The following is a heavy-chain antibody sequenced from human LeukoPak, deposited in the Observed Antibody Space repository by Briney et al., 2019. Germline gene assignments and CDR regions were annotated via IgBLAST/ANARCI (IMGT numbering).Heavy chain of an antibody. V-gene: IGHV1-3*01. Sequence: VASVKVSCKASGYTFTSYAMHWVRQAPGQRLEWMGWINAGNGNTKYSQNFQNRVTISSDTSASIVYMELNSLRYEDTAVYYCAREMRSDSFRWFDPWGQGTLVTVSS. D-gene: IGHD2/OR15-2a*01. CDR3: AREMRSDSFRWFDP. CDR1: GYTFTSYA. CDR2: INAGNGNT. J-gene: IGHJ5*02.